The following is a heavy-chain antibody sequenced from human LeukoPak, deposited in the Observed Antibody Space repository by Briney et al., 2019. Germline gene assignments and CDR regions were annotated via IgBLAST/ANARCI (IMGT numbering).Heavy chain of an antibody. CDR2: ISYDGSNK. D-gene: IGHD4-17*01. CDR1: GFTFSSYG. V-gene: IGHV3-30*18. J-gene: IGHJ4*02. CDR3: ANPVPTTVTHVG. Sequence: GGSLRLSCAASGFTFSSYGMHWVRQASGKGLEWVAVISYDGSNKYYADSVKGRFTISRDNSKNTLYLQMNSLRAEDTAVYYCANPVPTTVTHVGWGQGTLVTVSS.